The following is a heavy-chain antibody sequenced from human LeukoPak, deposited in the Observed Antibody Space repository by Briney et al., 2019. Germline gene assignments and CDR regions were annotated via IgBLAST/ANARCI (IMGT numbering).Heavy chain of an antibody. CDR1: GLTFSSYA. CDR2: ISSNGGST. CDR3: VNLKSSYSSSATGLDYFDY. Sequence: GGSLRLSCSASGLTFSSYAMHWVRQAPGKGLEYVSAISSNGGSTYYADSVKGRFTISRDDSKNTLYLQMSSLRAEDTAVYYCVNLKSSYSSSATGLDYFDYWGQGTLVTVSS. D-gene: IGHD6-6*01. V-gene: IGHV3-64D*09. J-gene: IGHJ4*02.